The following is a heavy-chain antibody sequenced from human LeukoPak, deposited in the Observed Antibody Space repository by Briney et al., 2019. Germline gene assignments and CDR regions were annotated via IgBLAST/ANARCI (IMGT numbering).Heavy chain of an antibody. Sequence: SVKVFCKASGGTFSSYAISWVRQAPGQGLEWMGRIIPILGIANYAQKFQGRVTITADKSTSTAYMELSSLRSEDTAVYYCARDYYGSGNVDYWGQGTLVTVSS. V-gene: IGHV1-69*04. D-gene: IGHD3-10*01. J-gene: IGHJ4*02. CDR2: IIPILGIA. CDR1: GGTFSSYA. CDR3: ARDYYGSGNVDY.